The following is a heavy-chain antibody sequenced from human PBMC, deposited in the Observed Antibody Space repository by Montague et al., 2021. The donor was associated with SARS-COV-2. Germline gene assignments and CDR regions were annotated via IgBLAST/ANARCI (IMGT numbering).Heavy chain of an antibody. V-gene: IGHV4-34*01. CDR3: ARPPGGLLWFGEFDY. CDR1: GGSFSGYY. Sequence: SETLSLTCAVHGGSFSGYYWSWIRQPPGKGLEWIGEINHSGSTNYNPSLKSRVTISVDTSKNQFSLKLSSVTAADTAVYYCARPPGGLLWFGEFDYWGQGDLVTVSS. J-gene: IGHJ4*02. D-gene: IGHD3-10*01. CDR2: INHSGST.